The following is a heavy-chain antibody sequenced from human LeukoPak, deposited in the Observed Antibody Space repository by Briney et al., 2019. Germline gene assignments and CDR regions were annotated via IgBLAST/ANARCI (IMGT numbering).Heavy chain of an antibody. CDR2: ITWNGGST. CDR1: GFTVDNNG. CDR3: AREEMGGTTRSGALT. Sequence: PGGSLRLSCAASGFTVDNNGMSWVRQAPGKGLEWVSGITWNGGSTGYADSVKGRFIISRDNAENSLYLHMNSLRAEDTAVYYCAREEMGGTTRSGALTWGQGTLVTVSS. J-gene: IGHJ5*02. V-gene: IGHV3-20*04. D-gene: IGHD1-14*01.